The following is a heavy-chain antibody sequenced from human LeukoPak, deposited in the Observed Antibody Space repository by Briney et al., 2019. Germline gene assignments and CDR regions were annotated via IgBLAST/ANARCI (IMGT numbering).Heavy chain of an antibody. D-gene: IGHD3-22*01. J-gene: IGHJ3*02. CDR2: INAGNGNT. CDR3: SRNYFDSSGYFFPAFDI. Sequence: ASVKVSCKASGYTFTSYAMHWVRQAPGQRLEWMGWINAGNGNTKYSQEFQGRVTMTRDTSTSTVYMELSSLRSEDTAVYYCSRNYFDSSGYFFPAFDIWGQGTMVTVSS. CDR1: GYTFTSYA. V-gene: IGHV1-3*03.